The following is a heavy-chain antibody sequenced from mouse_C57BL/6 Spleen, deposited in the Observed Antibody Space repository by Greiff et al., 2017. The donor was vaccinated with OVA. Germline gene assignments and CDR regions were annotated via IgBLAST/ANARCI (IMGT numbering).Heavy chain of an antibody. J-gene: IGHJ4*01. D-gene: IGHD2-4*01. Sequence: QVQLKQSGAELARPGASVKLSCKASGYTFTSYGISWVKQRTGQGLEWIGEIYPRSGNTYYNEKFKGKATLTADKSSSTAYMELRSLTSEDSAVYFCARFPYYDYDGYYAMDYWGQGTSVTVSS. CDR2: IYPRSGNT. CDR1: GYTFTSYG. CDR3: ARFPYYDYDGYYAMDY. V-gene: IGHV1-81*01.